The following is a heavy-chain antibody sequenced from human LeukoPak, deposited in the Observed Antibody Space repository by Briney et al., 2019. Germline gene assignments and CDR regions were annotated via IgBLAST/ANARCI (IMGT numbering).Heavy chain of an antibody. D-gene: IGHD3-9*01. V-gene: IGHV4-59*08. J-gene: IGHJ3*02. CDR2: IYHSGST. CDR3: ARHHYAYYDILTGYSDAFDI. Sequence: SETLSLTCTVSGGSISSYYWSWIRQPPGKGLEWIGYIYHSGSTNYNPSLKSRVTISVDTSKNQFSLKLSSVTAADTAVYYCARHHYAYYDILTGYSDAFDIWGQGTMVTVSS. CDR1: GGSISSYY.